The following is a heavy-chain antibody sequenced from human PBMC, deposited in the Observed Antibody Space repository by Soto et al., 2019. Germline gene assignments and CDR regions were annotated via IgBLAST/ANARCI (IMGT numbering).Heavy chain of an antibody. V-gene: IGHV3-23*01. CDR2: ISGSAGST. J-gene: IGHJ4*02. CDR3: TKGDIVVVPADMPDY. CDR1: GFTFSSYA. Sequence: GGSLRLSCAASGFTFSSYAMSWARQAPGKGLEWVSGISGSAGSTYYADSVKGRFTISRDNSKNTLYLQMNSLRAEDTAVYYCTKGDIVVVPADMPDYWGQGTLVTVSS. D-gene: IGHD2-2*01.